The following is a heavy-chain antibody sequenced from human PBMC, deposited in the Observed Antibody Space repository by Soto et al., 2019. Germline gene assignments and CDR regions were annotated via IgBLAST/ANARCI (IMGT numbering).Heavy chain of an antibody. CDR2: VYHSGST. CDR3: ARDNGYSYGYTLDH. V-gene: IGHV4-4*02. D-gene: IGHD5-18*01. CDR1: GDSISSTFW. J-gene: IGHJ4*02. Sequence: PSETLSLTCAVSGDSISSTFWWTWVRQPPGKGLEWIGEVYHSGSTRYNPSLRGRVTISVDKPNNQFSLKLSSVTGADTAVYYCARDNGYSYGYTLDHWGQGTLVTVSS.